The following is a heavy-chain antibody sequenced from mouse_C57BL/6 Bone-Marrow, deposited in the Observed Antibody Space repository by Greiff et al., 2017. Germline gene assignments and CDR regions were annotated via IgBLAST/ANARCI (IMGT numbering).Heavy chain of an antibody. V-gene: IGHV1-18*01. J-gene: IGHJ3*01. Sequence: EVQLQQSGPELVKPGASVKIPCKASGYTFTDYNMDWVKQSHGKSLEWIGDINPNNGGTIYNQKFKGKATLTVDKSSSTAYMELRSLTSEDTAVYYCARGLRQLRPLPFAYWGQGTLVTVSA. CDR1: GYTFTDYN. CDR3: ARGLRQLRPLPFAY. CDR2: INPNNGGT. D-gene: IGHD3-2*02.